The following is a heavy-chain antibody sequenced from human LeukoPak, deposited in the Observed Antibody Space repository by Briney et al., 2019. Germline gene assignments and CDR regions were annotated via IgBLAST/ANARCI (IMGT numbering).Heavy chain of an antibody. Sequence: PGGSLRLSCAASGFTFSSYEMNWVRQAPGKGLEWVSYISSSGSTIYYADSVKGRFTISRDNAKNSLYLQMNSLRAEDTAVYYCASYYDYGDYLDYWGQGTLVTVSS. CDR1: GFTFSSYE. J-gene: IGHJ4*02. V-gene: IGHV3-48*03. D-gene: IGHD4-17*01. CDR3: ASYYDYGDYLDY. CDR2: ISSSGSTI.